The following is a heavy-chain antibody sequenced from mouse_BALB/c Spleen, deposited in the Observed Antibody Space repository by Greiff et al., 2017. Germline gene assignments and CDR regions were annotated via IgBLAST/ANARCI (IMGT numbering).Heavy chain of an antibody. CDR3: ALLRPPYYFDY. Sequence: QVQLQQSGAELMKPGASVKISCKATGYTFSSYWIEWVKQRPGHGLEWIGEILPGSGSTNYNEKFKGKATFTADTSSNTAYMQLSSLTSEDSAVYYCALLRPPYYFDYWGQGTTLTVSS. V-gene: IGHV1-9*01. D-gene: IGHD1-1*01. CDR1: GYTFSSYW. J-gene: IGHJ2*01. CDR2: ILPGSGST.